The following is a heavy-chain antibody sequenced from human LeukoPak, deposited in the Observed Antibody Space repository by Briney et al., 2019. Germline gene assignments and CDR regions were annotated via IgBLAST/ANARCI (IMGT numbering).Heavy chain of an antibody. CDR1: GGSFSGYY. CDR3: ARTYYDFWSGYNRFDY. Sequence: PSETLSLTCAVYGGSFSGYYWSWIRQPPGKGLEWIGEINHSGSTNYNPSLKSRVTISVDTSKNQFSLKLSSVTAADTAVYYCARTYYDFWSGYNRFDYWGQGTLVTVSS. J-gene: IGHJ4*02. D-gene: IGHD3-3*01. CDR2: INHSGST. V-gene: IGHV4-34*01.